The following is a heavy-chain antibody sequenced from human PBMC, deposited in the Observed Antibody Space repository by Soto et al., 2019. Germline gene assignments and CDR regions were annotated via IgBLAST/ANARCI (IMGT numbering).Heavy chain of an antibody. CDR1: GGSISSSNW. Sequence: PSETLSLTCAVSGGSISSSNWWSWVRQPPGKGLEWIGEIYHSGSTNYNPSLKSRVTISVDKSKNQFSLKLSSVTAADTAVYYCASKKRAARRGGWFDSWGQTTVVTVST. J-gene: IGHJ5*01. V-gene: IGHV4-4*02. CDR2: IYHSGST. CDR3: ASKKRAARRGGWFDS. D-gene: IGHD6-6*01.